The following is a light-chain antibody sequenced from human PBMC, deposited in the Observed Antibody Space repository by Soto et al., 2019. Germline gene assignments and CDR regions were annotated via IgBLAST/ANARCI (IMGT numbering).Light chain of an antibody. CDR2: DAS. J-gene: IGKJ3*01. Sequence: DIQMTQSPSSVSASVGDRVTITCRASQDISTWLAWYQQKPGKAPKLLIYDASSLESGVPARFSGIGFRTDFTLTISSLQPEDFATYYCQQANSFPFTFGPGTKVDIK. V-gene: IGKV1-12*01. CDR1: QDISTW. CDR3: QQANSFPFT.